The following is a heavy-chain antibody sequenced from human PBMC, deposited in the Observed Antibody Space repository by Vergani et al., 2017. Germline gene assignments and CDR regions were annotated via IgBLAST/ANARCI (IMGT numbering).Heavy chain of an antibody. CDR1: GGSVSGSGYY. J-gene: IGHJ6*02. D-gene: IGHD3-9*01. CDR3: ARVMDRDEASTGYRLEGMDI. CDR2: IYSTGST. Sequence: QLLLQESGPGVVKPSETLSLICNVSGGSVSGSGYYWGWVRQSPGKGLEWIGYIYSTGSTNYNPSLNSRVTMSVDTSKNQFSLKLRSVTAADTAVYFCARVMDRDEASTGYRLEGMDIWGQGTTVTISS. V-gene: IGHV4-61*08.